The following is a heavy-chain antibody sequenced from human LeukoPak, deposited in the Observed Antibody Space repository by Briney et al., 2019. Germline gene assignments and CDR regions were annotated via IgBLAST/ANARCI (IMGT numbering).Heavy chain of an antibody. CDR3: ARGYSSSWYNRFDY. Sequence: QPGRSLRLSCAASGFTFSSYWMSWVRQAPGKGLEWVANIKQDGSEKYYVDSVKGRFTISRDNAKNSLFLQMNSLRAEDTAVYYCARGYSSSWYNRFDYWGQGTLVTASS. D-gene: IGHD6-13*01. CDR1: GFTFSSYW. V-gene: IGHV3-7*01. CDR2: IKQDGSEK. J-gene: IGHJ4*02.